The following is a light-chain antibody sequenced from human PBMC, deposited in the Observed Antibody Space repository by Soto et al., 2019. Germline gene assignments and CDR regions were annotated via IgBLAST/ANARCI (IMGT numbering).Light chain of an antibody. CDR1: SSDVGGYNF. V-gene: IGLV2-14*01. CDR2: EVS. CDR3: SSYAGRNNYVV. J-gene: IGLJ2*01. Sequence: QSVLTQPASVSGSPGQSITISCTGTSSDVGGYNFVSWYQQHPGKAPKLMISEVSNRPSGVSNRFSGSKSGNTASLTVSGLQAEDEADYYCSSYAGRNNYVVFGGGTQLTVL.